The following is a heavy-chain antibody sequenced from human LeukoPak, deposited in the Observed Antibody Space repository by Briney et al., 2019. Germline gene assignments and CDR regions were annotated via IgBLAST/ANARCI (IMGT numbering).Heavy chain of an antibody. CDR1: GFTFSSCG. Sequence: PGGSLRLSCGASGFTFSSCGMRWVRQAPGKGLGWVAFIRYDGSNKYYADSVKGRFTISRDNSKNTLYLQMNSLRAEDTAVYYCAKDHDYGDYVNEFLDYWGQEALVTVSS. CDR3: AKDHDYGDYVNEFLDY. CDR2: IRYDGSNK. V-gene: IGHV3-30*02. J-gene: IGHJ4*02. D-gene: IGHD4-17*01.